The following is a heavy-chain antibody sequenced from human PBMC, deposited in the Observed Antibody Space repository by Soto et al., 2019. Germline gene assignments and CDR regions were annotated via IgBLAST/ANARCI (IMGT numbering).Heavy chain of an antibody. CDR1: GFTFSSDG. CDR2: IWYDGSNK. CDR3: ARESQSSLRENPISGDV. Sequence: QVQLVESGGGVVQPGRSLRLSCAASGFTFSSDGMHWVRQAPGKRLEWVAVIWYDGSNKYYADSVKGRFTISRDNSKNTLYLQMNSLRAEDTAVYYCARESQSSLRENPISGDVWGQGTTVTVSS. J-gene: IGHJ6*02. D-gene: IGHD2-2*01. V-gene: IGHV3-33*01.